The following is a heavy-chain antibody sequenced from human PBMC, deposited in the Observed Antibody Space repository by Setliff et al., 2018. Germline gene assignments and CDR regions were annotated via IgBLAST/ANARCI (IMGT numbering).Heavy chain of an antibody. D-gene: IGHD2-15*01. CDR3: ARTCSGSGCYAGLES. CDR2: IWHDGGNR. J-gene: IGHJ4*02. Sequence: GESLKISCAASGFTFSNYRMHWVRQAPGKGLEWVAVIWHDGGNRYHADSVKGRFTISRDNSKNTLYLQMNSLRPEDTAVYYCARTCSGSGCYAGLESWGQGTPVTVSS. CDR1: GFTFSNYR. V-gene: IGHV3-33*08.